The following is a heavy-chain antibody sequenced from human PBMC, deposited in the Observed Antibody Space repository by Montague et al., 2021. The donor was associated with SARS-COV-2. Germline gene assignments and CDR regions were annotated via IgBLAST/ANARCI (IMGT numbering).Heavy chain of an antibody. J-gene: IGHJ6*02. V-gene: IGHV4-39*01. Sequence: SETLSLTCTVSGGSISRSTSSWAWIRQPPGKGLEWIGSISYTGXTXYXXXXKXRVTISVDTSRNQFSLRLSSVTAADTSAYNCARLPLVSSWSIAAGYYYYGMDVWGQGTTVTVSS. CDR1: GGSISRSTSS. CDR3: ARLPLVSSWSIAAGYYYYGMDV. CDR2: ISYTGXT. D-gene: IGHD6-13*01.